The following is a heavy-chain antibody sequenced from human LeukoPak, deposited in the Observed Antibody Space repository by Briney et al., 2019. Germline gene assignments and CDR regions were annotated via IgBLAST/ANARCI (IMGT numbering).Heavy chain of an antibody. D-gene: IGHD3-3*01. V-gene: IGHV1-18*01. Sequence: GASVKVSCKASGYSFTSYDITWVRQAPGQGLEWMGWISTYNGNTKYEQNLQGRVTMTTDTSTRTVYMDLRSLSSDDTAVYYCARSATQYFFGYWGQGTLVTVSS. CDR2: ISTYNGNT. CDR1: GYSFTSYD. CDR3: ARSATQYFFGY. J-gene: IGHJ4*02.